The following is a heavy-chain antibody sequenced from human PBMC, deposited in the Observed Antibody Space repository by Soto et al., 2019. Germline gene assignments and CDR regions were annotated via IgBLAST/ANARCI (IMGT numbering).Heavy chain of an antibody. CDR3: ARHDWARFCGMDV. J-gene: IGHJ6*02. V-gene: IGHV4-39*01. Sequence: SETLSLTCSVSGASIITSYYWAWIRQPPGKGLEWIGSIYYSGGTYYNPSLKSRVTIFVDTSKSQFSLMLASVTAADTAVYYCARHDWARFCGMDVWGQGTTVTVSS. D-gene: IGHD2-21*01. CDR2: IYYSGGT. CDR1: GASIITSYY.